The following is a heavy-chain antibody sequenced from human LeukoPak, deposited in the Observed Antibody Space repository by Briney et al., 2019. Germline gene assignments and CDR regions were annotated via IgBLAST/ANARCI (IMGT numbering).Heavy chain of an antibody. CDR2: IYSGGST. D-gene: IGHD3-22*01. J-gene: IGHJ4*02. CDR3: ARDYYDSSGYYWGDY. CDR1: GFTVSSNY. Sequence: PGRSLRLSCAASGFTVSSNYMSWVRQAPGKGLEWVSVIYSGGSTYYADSVKGRFTISRDNSKNTLYPQMNSLRAEDTAVYYCARDYYDSSGYYWGDYWGQGTLVTVSS. V-gene: IGHV3-53*01.